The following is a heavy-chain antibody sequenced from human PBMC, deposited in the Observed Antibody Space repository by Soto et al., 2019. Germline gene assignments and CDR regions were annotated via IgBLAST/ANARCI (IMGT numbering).Heavy chain of an antibody. J-gene: IGHJ2*01. V-gene: IGHV3-23*01. Sequence: EVQLLESGGGLVQPGGSLRLSCAASGFTFSSYAMNWVRQAPGKGLEWVSVISGSGGSTYYADSVKGRFTISRDNSKNPRYRQMNSLRAEDTAVYYCAKRTVGGYFALWGRGTLVTVSS. CDR1: GFTFSSYA. D-gene: IGHD1-26*01. CDR2: ISGSGGST. CDR3: AKRTVGGYFAL.